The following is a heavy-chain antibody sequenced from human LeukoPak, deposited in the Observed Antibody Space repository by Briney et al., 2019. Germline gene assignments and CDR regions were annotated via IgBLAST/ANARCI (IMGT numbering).Heavy chain of an antibody. CDR1: GDSVSSNSAA. J-gene: IGHJ6*02. D-gene: IGHD4-23*01. V-gene: IGHV6-1*01. CDR3: ARERATVVHRYYYHYYGMDV. Sequence: SQTLSLTCAISGDSVSSNSAAWNWIRQSPSRGLEWLGSTYYRSKWYNDYAVSVKSRITINPDTSKNQFSLQLNSVTPEDTAVYYCARERATVVHRYYYHYYGMDVWGQGTTVTVSS. CDR2: TYYRSKWYN.